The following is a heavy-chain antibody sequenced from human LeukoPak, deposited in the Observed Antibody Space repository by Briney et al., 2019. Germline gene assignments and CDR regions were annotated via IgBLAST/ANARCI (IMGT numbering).Heavy chain of an antibody. V-gene: IGHV4-4*07. CDR3: ARAVLDIAAAGTENWFDP. Sequence: KPSETLSLTCTVSGGSISSYYWSWIRQPAGKGLEWIGRIYTSGSTNYNPSLKSRVTMSVDTSKNQFSPKLSPVTAADTAVYYCARAVLDIAAAGTENWFDPWGQGTLVTVSS. CDR1: GGSISSYY. CDR2: IYTSGST. D-gene: IGHD6-13*01. J-gene: IGHJ5*02.